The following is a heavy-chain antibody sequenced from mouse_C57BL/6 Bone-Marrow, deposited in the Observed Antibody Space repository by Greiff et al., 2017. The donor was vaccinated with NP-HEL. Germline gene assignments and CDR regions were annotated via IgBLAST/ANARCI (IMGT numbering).Heavy chain of an antibody. V-gene: IGHV1-69*01. Sequence: QVQLKQPGAELVMPGASVKLSCKASGYTFTSYWMHWVKQRPGQGLEWIGEIDPSDSYTNYNQKFKGKSTLTVDKSSSTAYMQLSSLTSEDSAVYYCARGRSYCLIYFDYWGQGTTVTGSS. CDR3: ARGRSYCLIYFDY. J-gene: IGHJ2*01. CDR1: GYTFTSYW. CDR2: IDPSDSYT. D-gene: IGHD3-1*01.